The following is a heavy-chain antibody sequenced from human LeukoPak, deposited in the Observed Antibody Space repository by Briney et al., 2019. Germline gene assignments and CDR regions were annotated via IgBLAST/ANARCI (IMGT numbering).Heavy chain of an antibody. CDR1: GFTFSSYA. CDR3: ARIVPRTLNWFDR. Sequence: PGGSLRLSCAASGFTFSSYAMSWVRQAPGKGLEWVSAISGSGGSTYYADSVKGRFTISRDNSKNTLYLQMNSLRAEGTAVYYCARIVPRTLNWFDRWGQGTLVTVSS. D-gene: IGHD2-21*01. CDR2: ISGSGGST. J-gene: IGHJ5*02. V-gene: IGHV3-23*01.